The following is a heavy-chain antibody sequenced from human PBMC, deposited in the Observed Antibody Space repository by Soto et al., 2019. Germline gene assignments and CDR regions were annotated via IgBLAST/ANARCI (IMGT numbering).Heavy chain of an antibody. J-gene: IGHJ4*02. D-gene: IGHD2-2*01. CDR3: AQARGCSSYNCYQAH. CDR2: ISGSRGSTT. CDR1: GFTFSDYG. Sequence: GGSLSLSCAASGFTFSDYGLSWVRQAPGKGLEWVSSISGSRGSTTYYAGSVKGRFTISRGNSKNTLYLQMNSLRVEDTAVYYCAQARGCSSYNCYQAHCGPGTLVTVSA. V-gene: IGHV3-23*01.